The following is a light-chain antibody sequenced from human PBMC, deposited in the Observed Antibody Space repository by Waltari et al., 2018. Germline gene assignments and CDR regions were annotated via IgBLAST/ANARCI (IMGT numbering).Light chain of an antibody. CDR3: QQYDSFPLT. CDR2: KAS. J-gene: IGKJ4*01. CDR1: QRISNW. Sequence: DIQMTQSPSTLSASVGDRVTITCRASQRISNWLAWYQQKPGKAPKLLVYKASKLENGVPSRFSGSGSWTEFTLTISSLQPDDFAAYYCQQYDSFPLTFGGGTNVEV. V-gene: IGKV1-5*03.